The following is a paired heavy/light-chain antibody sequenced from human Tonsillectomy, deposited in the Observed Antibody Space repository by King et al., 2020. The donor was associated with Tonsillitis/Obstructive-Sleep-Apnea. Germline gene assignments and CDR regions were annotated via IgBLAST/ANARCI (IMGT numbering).Light chain of an antibody. V-gene: IGLV3-1*01. CDR1: KLGDSF. J-gene: IGLJ3*02. CDR3: QAWDSSTAV. CDR2: QDN. Sequence: SYELTQPPSVSVSPGQTASISCSGDKLGDSFACWYQLRPGQSPVLLIYQDNKRPSGIPERFSGSNSGNTVTLTISGTQAMDEADYYCQAWDSSTAVFGGGTKLTVL.
Heavy chain of an antibody. CDR3: ARVDRIAGRPLGHYFYYYMGV. CDR2: ISSGGTTI. J-gene: IGHJ6*03. Sequence: QVRLVESGGGLVKPGGSLRLSCAASGFTFSDYYMSWIRQAPGKGLEWLSKISSGGTTIYYADSVKGRFTISRDNAKNSLYLHINSLRADDTAVYYCARVDRIAGRPLGHYFYYYMGVWGKGTSVTVSS. CDR1: GFTFSDYY. V-gene: IGHV3-11*01. D-gene: IGHD6-6*01.